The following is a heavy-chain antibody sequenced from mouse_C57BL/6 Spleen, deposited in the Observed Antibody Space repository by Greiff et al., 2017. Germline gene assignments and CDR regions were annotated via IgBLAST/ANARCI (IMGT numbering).Heavy chain of an antibody. CDR1: GYSITSCYD. Sequence: VQLKESGPGMVKPSQSLSLSCTVTGYSITSCYDWHWIRHFPGNKLEWMGYISYSGSTNYNPSFKNRNSITHDKSKNHLFLMLKSAITEETATYYCAGGSNGPDWFAYWGQGTLVTVSA. CDR3: AGGSNGPDWFAY. CDR2: ISYSGST. V-gene: IGHV3-1*01. J-gene: IGHJ3*01. D-gene: IGHD2-5*01.